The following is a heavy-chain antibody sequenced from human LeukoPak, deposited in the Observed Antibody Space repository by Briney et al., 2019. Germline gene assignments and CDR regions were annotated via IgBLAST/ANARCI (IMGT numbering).Heavy chain of an antibody. J-gene: IGHJ3*02. CDR2: IYSGGST. D-gene: IGHD4-23*01. Sequence: PGGSLRLSCAASGFTVSSNYMSWVRQAPGKGLEWVSAIYSGGSTYYADSVKGRFTISRDNSKNTLYLQMNSLRAEDTAVYYYARAAVVTPGHAFDIWGQGTMVTVSS. CDR1: GFTVSSNY. CDR3: ARAAVVTPGHAFDI. V-gene: IGHV3-53*01.